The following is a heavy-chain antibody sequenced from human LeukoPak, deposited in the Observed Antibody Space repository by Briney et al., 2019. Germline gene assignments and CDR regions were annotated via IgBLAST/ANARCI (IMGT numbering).Heavy chain of an antibody. V-gene: IGHV3-23*01. J-gene: IGHJ4*02. D-gene: IGHD5-18*01. CDR3: AKDGEYSYGYLKAPYYFGY. CDR2: ISGSGGST. Sequence: GGSLRLSCAASGFTFSSYAMSWVRQAPGKGLEWVSAISGSGGSTHYADSVKGRFTISRDNSKNTLYLQMNSLRAEDTAVYYCAKDGEYSYGYLKAPYYFGYWGQGTLVTVSS. CDR1: GFTFSSYA.